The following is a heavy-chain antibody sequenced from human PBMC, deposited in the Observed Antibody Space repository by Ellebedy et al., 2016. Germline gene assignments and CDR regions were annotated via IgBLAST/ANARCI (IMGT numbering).Heavy chain of an antibody. CDR2: ISDSGGST. D-gene: IGHD3-10*01. Sequence: GGSLRLXXAASGFTFSSHAMNWVRQAPGKGLEWVSGISDSGGSTHYADSVKGRFTISRDNSKNTLYLQLNSLRVEDTAVYYCARDLYYYGSGSPHYFDYWGQGTLVTVSS. CDR3: ARDLYYYGSGSPHYFDY. J-gene: IGHJ4*02. CDR1: GFTFSSHA. V-gene: IGHV3-23*01.